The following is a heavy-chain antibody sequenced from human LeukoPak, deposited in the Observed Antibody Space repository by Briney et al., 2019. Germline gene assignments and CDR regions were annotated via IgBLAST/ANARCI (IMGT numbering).Heavy chain of an antibody. CDR3: ALSQYGGPTSFDY. Sequence: SGPSLVKPTQTLTPTFTISGFSLSTSGMCVSWIRQPPGKALEWLALIAWDDDKYYSTSLKTRLTISKDTSKNQVVLTMTNMEPVNTASYYCALSQYGGPTSFDYWGQGTLVTVSS. CDR2: IAWDDDK. D-gene: IGHD4-23*01. J-gene: IGHJ4*02. V-gene: IGHV2-70*01. CDR1: GFSLSTSGMC.